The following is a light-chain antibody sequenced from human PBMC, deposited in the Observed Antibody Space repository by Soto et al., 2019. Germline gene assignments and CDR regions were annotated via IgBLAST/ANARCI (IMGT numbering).Light chain of an antibody. CDR3: QQYLSSRT. Sequence: EIVLTQSPATLSLSPGERATLSCRASQSVSGYLAWYQQKPGQAPRLLIYDASKRATGIPARFSGSGSGTDFTLTISRLEPEDFAVYYCQQYLSSRTFGQGTKVDIK. CDR2: DAS. V-gene: IGKV3-11*01. J-gene: IGKJ1*01. CDR1: QSVSGY.